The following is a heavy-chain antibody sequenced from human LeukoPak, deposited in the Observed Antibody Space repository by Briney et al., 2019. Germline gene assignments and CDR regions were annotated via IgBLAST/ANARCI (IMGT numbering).Heavy chain of an antibody. CDR3: ARRAGAYSHPYDY. Sequence: GGSLRLSCTGSGFTVSSNSMSWVRQAPGKGLEWVSFIYSDNTHYSDSVKGRFTISRDNSKNTLYLQMNSLRAEDTAVYYCARRAGAYSHPYDYWGQGTLVTVSS. CDR2: IYSDNT. D-gene: IGHD4/OR15-4a*01. V-gene: IGHV3-53*01. CDR1: GFTVSSNS. J-gene: IGHJ4*02.